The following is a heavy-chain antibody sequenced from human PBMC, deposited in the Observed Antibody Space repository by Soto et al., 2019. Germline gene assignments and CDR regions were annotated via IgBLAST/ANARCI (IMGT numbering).Heavy chain of an antibody. CDR1: GFTFSTYW. J-gene: IGHJ4*02. CDR2: IKQDGSEE. V-gene: IGHV3-7*04. Sequence: EVQLVESGGGLVQPGGSLRLSCAASGFTFSTYWMSWVRQAPGKGLEWVANIKQDGSEEYYVDSVKGRFTISRDNAKNSLYLQMNILRGDDTAVYYCARTHGAYYAWDYWGQGTLVTVSS. D-gene: IGHD3-10*01. CDR3: ARTHGAYYAWDY.